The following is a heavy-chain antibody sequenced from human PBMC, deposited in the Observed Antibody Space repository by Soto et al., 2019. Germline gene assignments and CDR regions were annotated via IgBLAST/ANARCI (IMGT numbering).Heavy chain of an antibody. CDR1: GFTFSSYG. CDR3: AKDGDYDFWSGYYRAEYFQH. D-gene: IGHD3-3*01. Sequence: QVQLVESGGGVVQPGRSLRLSCAASGFTFSSYGMHWVRQAPGKGLEWVAVISYDGSNKYYADSVKGRFTISRDNSKNTLYLQMKRLRAEDTAVYYCAKDGDYDFWSGYYRAEYFQHWGQGTLVTVSS. V-gene: IGHV3-30*18. J-gene: IGHJ1*01. CDR2: ISYDGSNK.